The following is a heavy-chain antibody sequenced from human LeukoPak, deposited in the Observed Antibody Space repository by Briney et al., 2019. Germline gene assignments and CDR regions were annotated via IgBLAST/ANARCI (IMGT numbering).Heavy chain of an antibody. CDR1: GGSISSSNW. CDR2: IYHSGTT. D-gene: IGHD2-2*01. Sequence: PSETLSLTCAVSGGSISSSNWWSWVRQPPGKGLEWIGEIYHSGTTNYNPSLKSRVTISFDTSKNQFSLNLRSVTAADTAVYYCANKVYCSTTSCYHAGYWGQGILVTVSS. V-gene: IGHV4-4*02. CDR3: ANKVYCSTTSCYHAGY. J-gene: IGHJ4*02.